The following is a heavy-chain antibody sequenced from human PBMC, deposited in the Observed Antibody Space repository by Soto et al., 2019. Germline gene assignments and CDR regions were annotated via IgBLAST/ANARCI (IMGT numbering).Heavy chain of an antibody. V-gene: IGHV3-21*01. CDR1: GFTFSSYS. CDR2: ISSSSSHI. Sequence: EVQLVESGGGLVKPGGSLRLSCAASGFTFSSYSMNWVRQAPGKGLEWVSSISSSSSHIYYADSMKGRFTISRDNAKNSLYLQMNGLRAEDTAVYYCARASLHGFDIWGQGTMVTVSS. J-gene: IGHJ3*02. CDR3: ARASLHGFDI.